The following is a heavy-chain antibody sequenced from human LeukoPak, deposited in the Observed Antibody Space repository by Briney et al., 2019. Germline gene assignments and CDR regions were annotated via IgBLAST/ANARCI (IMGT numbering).Heavy chain of an antibody. CDR3: ASHYYDSSGYYYGFDY. CDR1: GGTFGSYA. CDR2: IIPIFGTA. V-gene: IGHV1-69*13. Sequence: ASVKVSCKASGGTFGSYAISWARQAPGQGLEWMGGIIPIFGTANYAQKFQGRVTITADESTSTAYMELSSLRSEDTAVYYCASHYYDSSGYYYGFDYWGQGTLVTVSS. J-gene: IGHJ4*02. D-gene: IGHD3-22*01.